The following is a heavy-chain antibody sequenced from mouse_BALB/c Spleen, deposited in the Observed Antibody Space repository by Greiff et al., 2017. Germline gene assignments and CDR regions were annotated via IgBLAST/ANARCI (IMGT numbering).Heavy chain of an antibody. Sequence: VKLVESGPGLVAPSQSLSITCTVSGFSLTSYGVHWVRQPPGKGLEWLGVIWAGGSTNYNSALMSRLSISKDNSKSQVFLKMNSLQTDDTAMYYCARDGWSPYAMDYWGQGTSVTVSS. CDR2: IWAGGST. V-gene: IGHV2-9*02. D-gene: IGHD2-3*01. CDR3: ARDGWSPYAMDY. J-gene: IGHJ4*01. CDR1: GFSLTSYG.